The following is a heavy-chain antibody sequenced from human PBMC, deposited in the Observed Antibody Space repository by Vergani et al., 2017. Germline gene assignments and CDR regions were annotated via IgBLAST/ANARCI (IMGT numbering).Heavy chain of an antibody. CDR3: ARELPSYYYYYGIDV. J-gene: IGHJ6*02. Sequence: EVQLVESGGGLVKPGGSLRLSCAASGFTFSTYNMIWVRQAPGKGLEWVSSISGISSYIYYADSVKGRFTISRDNAKNSLYLQMNSLRAEDTAVYYCARELPSYYYYYGIDVWSQGTSVTVSS. CDR1: GFTFSTYN. D-gene: IGHD1-26*01. V-gene: IGHV3-21*01. CDR2: ISGISSYI.